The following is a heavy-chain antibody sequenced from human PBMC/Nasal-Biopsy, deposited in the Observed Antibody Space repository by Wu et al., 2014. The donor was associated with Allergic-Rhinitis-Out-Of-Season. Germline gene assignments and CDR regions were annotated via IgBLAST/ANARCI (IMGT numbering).Heavy chain of an antibody. Sequence: LRLSCAASGFDFSSYWMSWVRQVAGKGLEWVAKIKQDGSEKYYVDSVKGRFTISRDNAKTSLYLQMSSLRDEDTALYYCTRDIGGRYSYWGRGTLVTVSS. CDR2: IKQDGSEK. CDR3: TRDIGGRYSY. V-gene: IGHV3-7*01. J-gene: IGHJ4*02. D-gene: IGHD1-26*01. CDR1: GFDFSSYW.